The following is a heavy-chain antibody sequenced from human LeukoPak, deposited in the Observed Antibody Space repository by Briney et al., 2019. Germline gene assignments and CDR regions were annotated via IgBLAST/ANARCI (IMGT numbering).Heavy chain of an antibody. CDR1: DDSINTYY. D-gene: IGHD3-22*01. Sequence: PSETLSLTCTVSDDSINTYYWSWIRQPPGKGLEWIGYIHHSGSTNYNPSLRSRVTISVDTSKSQLSLKLNSVTAADTAVYFCARVRWLHAYYSYYCMDVWGRGTTVTVSS. V-gene: IGHV4-59*01. CDR2: IHHSGST. J-gene: IGHJ6*03. CDR3: ARVRWLHAYYSYYCMDV.